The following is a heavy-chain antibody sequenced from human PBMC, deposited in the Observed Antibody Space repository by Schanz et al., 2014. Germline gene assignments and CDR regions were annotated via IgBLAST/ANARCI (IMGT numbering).Heavy chain of an antibody. V-gene: IGHV3-7*01. Sequence: EVQLVESGGGLVQPGGSLRLSCGGSGFTFSKYWMSWVRQAPGKGLEWVANIKQDGSEKYYVDSVKGRFTISRDNAKNSLYLQMNSLRAEDTALYYCARDSRPNYDFLTAYYSIDYWGQGTLVTVSS. D-gene: IGHD3-9*01. CDR2: IKQDGSEK. CDR3: ARDSRPNYDFLTAYYSIDY. J-gene: IGHJ4*02. CDR1: GFTFSKYW.